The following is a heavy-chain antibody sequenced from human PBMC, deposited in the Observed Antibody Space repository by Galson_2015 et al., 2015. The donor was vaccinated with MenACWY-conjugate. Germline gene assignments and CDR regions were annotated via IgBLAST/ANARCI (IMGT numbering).Heavy chain of an antibody. V-gene: IGHV4-30-2*01. CDR2: IYKRGSA. D-gene: IGHD3-16*01. CDR3: ARGPVVDASRVFDY. CDR1: GASFRSGYYS. J-gene: IGHJ4*02. Sequence: LSLTCVVSGASFRSGYYSWSWFRQPPGMGLEWLGFIYKRGSAHYNPSLKSRVPLSIDKSMNYFSLRLSSVTAADTAVYYCARGPVVDASRVFDYWGQGILVTVSS.